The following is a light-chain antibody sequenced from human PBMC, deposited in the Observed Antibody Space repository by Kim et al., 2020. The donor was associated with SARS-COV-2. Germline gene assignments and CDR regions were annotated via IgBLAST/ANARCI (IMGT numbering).Light chain of an antibody. CDR1: HAFCNNH. Sequence: SPGERATLSCRATHAFCNNHVAWFQKTPGPPPRLLIYGASTRAAGIPDRFSGGGSGTEFPLTISILEPEDFAEYYCQQYSTSPWTFGQGTKVDIK. CDR3: QQYSTSPWT. J-gene: IGKJ1*01. V-gene: IGKV3-20*01. CDR2: GAS.